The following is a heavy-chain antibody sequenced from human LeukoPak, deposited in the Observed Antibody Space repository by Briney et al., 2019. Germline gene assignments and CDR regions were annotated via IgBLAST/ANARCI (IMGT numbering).Heavy chain of an antibody. CDR1: GFTFSNAW. J-gene: IGHJ5*02. Sequence: GGSLRLSCAASGFTFSNAWMSWVRQAPGKGLERVGHIKSETDGGTTDYAAPVKGRFSISRDDSKNTVFLQMNSLKTEDTAVYFCTTDLPVYIVGPTGAWVDPWGQGILVTVSS. CDR2: IKSETDGGTT. D-gene: IGHD1-26*01. V-gene: IGHV3-15*01. CDR3: TTDLPVYIVGPTGAWVDP.